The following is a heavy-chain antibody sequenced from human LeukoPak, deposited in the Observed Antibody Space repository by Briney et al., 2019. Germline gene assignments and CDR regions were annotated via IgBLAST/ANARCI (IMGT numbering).Heavy chain of an antibody. CDR2: ISYDGSNK. V-gene: IGHV3-30*01. D-gene: IGHD6-13*01. CDR3: ARGNSSSWYNWLDP. Sequence: PGGSLRLSCAASGFTFSSYAMHWVRQAPGKGLEWVAVISYDGSNKYYADSVKGRFTISRDNSKNTLYLQMNSLRAEDTAVYYCARGNSSSWYNWLDPWGQGTLVTVSS. CDR1: GFTFSSYA. J-gene: IGHJ5*02.